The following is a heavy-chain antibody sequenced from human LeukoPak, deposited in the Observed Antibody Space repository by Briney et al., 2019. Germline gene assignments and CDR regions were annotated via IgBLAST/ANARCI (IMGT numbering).Heavy chain of an antibody. CDR2: LYSSGST. Sequence: PSETLSLTCTISDGFINGYYLTWIRQPAGKGLEWIWRLYSSGSTYYDPSLKGRVTMSLDTSKNQFSLNLSSVTAADTAVYFCARGVSAVTVDSWGQGTLVTVSS. CDR3: ARGVSAVTVDS. D-gene: IGHD4-17*01. V-gene: IGHV4-4*07. CDR1: DGFINGYY. J-gene: IGHJ4*02.